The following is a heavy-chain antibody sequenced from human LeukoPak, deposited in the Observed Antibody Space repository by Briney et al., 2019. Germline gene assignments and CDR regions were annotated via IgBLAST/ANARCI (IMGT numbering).Heavy chain of an antibody. V-gene: IGHV3-7*01. J-gene: IGHJ4*02. CDR2: INKDESER. CDR3: ARESKGRSKIDY. CDR1: GFTFSGYW. D-gene: IGHD4-17*01. Sequence: PGGSLRLSCAASGFTFSGYWMSWVRQAPGKGLEWVANINKDESERYNVDSVKGRFTISRDNANKSLYLQMNSLRAEDTSVYYCARESKGRSKIDYWGQGTLVTVSS.